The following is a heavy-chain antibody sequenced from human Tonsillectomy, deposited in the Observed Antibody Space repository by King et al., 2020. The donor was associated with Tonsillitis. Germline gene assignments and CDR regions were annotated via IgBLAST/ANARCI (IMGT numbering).Heavy chain of an antibody. CDR1: GGSISSYY. CDR2: IYNTRST. CDR3: ARSVAGWVDY. J-gene: IGHJ4*02. Sequence: QLQLQESGPGLVKPSETLSLTCTVSGGSISSYYWSWIRQPAGKGLEWIGRIYNTRSTSYNPSLQSRVTMSVDTTKNQLSLKLNSVTASDTAVYDCARSVAGWVDYWGQGTLVTVSS. D-gene: IGHD6-19*01. V-gene: IGHV4-4*07.